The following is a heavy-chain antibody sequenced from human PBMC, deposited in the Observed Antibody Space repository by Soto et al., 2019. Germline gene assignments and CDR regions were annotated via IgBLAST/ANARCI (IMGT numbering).Heavy chain of an antibody. J-gene: IGHJ6*03. V-gene: IGHV3-15*01. CDR2: IKSKTDGGTT. CDR3: TNYYYYYYMDV. CDR1: GFTFSNAW. Sequence: GGSLRLSCAASGFTFSNAWMSWVRQAPGKGLEWVGRIKSKTDGGTTDYAAPVKGRFTISRDDSKNTLYLQMNSLKTEDTAVYYCTNYYYYYYMDVWGKGTTVTVSS.